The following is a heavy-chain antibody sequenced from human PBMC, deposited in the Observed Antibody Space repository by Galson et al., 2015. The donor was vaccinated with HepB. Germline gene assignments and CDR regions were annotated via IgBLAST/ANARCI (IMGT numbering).Heavy chain of an antibody. CDR2: TYYRSKWYN. CDR1: GDSVSSNSAA. V-gene: IGHV6-1*01. J-gene: IGHJ6*02. CDR3: ARGSGSGWLPYYYYGMDV. D-gene: IGHD6-19*01. Sequence: CGISGDSVSSNSAAWNWIRQSPSRGLEWLGRTYYRSKWYNDYAVSVKSRITINPDTSKNQFSLQLNSVTPEDTAVYYCARGSGSGWLPYYYYGMDVWGQGTTVTVSS.